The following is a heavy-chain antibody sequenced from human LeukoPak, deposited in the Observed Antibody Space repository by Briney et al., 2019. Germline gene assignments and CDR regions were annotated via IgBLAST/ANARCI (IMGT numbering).Heavy chain of an antibody. CDR1: GFTFSNAW. J-gene: IGHJ4*02. V-gene: IGHV3-15*01. CDR3: TTYGSGSYSNDY. D-gene: IGHD3-10*01. Sequence: GGSLRLSCAASGFTFSNAWMSWVRQAPGKGLEWVGRIKSKTDGGTTDYAAPVKGRFTISRDDSKNTLYLQMNSLRTEDTAVYYCTTYGSGSYSNDYWGQGTLVTVSS. CDR2: IKSKTDGGTT.